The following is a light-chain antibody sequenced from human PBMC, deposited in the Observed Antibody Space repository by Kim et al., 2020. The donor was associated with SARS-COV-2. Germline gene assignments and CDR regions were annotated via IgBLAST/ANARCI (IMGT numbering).Light chain of an antibody. Sequence: SASASLGASVKLTCTLSSGHSSYAIAWHQQQPEKGPRYLMKLNSDGSHSKGDGIPDRFSGSSSGAERYLTISSLQSEDEADYYCQTWGTGIAVFGGGTQLTVL. CDR1: SGHSSYA. CDR3: QTWGTGIAV. CDR2: LNSDGSH. V-gene: IGLV4-69*01. J-gene: IGLJ7*01.